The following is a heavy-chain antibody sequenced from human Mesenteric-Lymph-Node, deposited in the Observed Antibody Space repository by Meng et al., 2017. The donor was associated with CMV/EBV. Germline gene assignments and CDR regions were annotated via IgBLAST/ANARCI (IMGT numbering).Heavy chain of an antibody. D-gene: IGHD4-23*01. CDR1: GYTFTTHD. J-gene: IGHJ3*02. Sequence: CKASGYTFTTHDINWVRQATGQGLEWMGWMNPNSGNTGCAQKFQGRVTMTGDTSTTTAYMELSSLRSEDTAVYYCARGARNGGAFDIWGQGTMVTVSS. CDR2: MNPNSGNT. V-gene: IGHV1-8*02. CDR3: ARGARNGGAFDI.